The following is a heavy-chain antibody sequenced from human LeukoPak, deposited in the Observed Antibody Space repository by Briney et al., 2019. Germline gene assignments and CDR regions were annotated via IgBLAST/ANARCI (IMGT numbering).Heavy chain of an antibody. CDR3: ARDKGLWWGGDVGAFDI. V-gene: IGHV1-69-2*01. Sequence: GASVKVSCKVSGYTFTDYYMHWVQQAPGKGLEWMGLVDPEDGEAIYAEKFQGRVTITADTSTDTAYMELSSLRSEDTAVYYCARDKGLWWGGDVGAFDIWGQGTMVTVSS. CDR1: GYTFTDYY. J-gene: IGHJ3*02. CDR2: VDPEDGEA. D-gene: IGHD2-21*01.